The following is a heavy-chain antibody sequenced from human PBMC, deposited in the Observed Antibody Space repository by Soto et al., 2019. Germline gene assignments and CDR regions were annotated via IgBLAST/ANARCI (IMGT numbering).Heavy chain of an antibody. CDR1: GFNFVPFW. D-gene: IGHD3-10*01. J-gene: IGHJ3*02. V-gene: IGHV3-74*01. CDR2: INSDGSTI. Sequence: GGSLRLSCAASGFNFVPFWMHWVRQAPGKGLVWVSHINSDGSTIVYADSVKGRFTISRDNAKSTLFLQMNSLRVEDTAMYYCARDRGYPDSFNIWGQGTMVTVSS. CDR3: ARDRGYPDSFNI.